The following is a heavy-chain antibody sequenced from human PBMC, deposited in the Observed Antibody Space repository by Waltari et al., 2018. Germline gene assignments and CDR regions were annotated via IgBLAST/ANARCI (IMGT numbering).Heavy chain of an antibody. CDR3: ARVGGAAGGY. CDR2: IYSGGNT. Sequence: EVQLVESGGGLVQPGGSLRLSCAAPGAHVSNNYMSWVRQAPGKGLEWVSVIYSGGNTYYADSVKGRFTISRDSSKNTLHLQMNSLRVEDTAVYYCARVGGAAGGYWGQGTLVTVSS. J-gene: IGHJ4*02. D-gene: IGHD3-10*01. CDR1: GAHVSNNY. V-gene: IGHV3-66*01.